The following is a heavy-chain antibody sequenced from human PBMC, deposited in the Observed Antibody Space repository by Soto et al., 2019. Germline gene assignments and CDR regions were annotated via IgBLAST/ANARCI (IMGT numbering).Heavy chain of an antibody. D-gene: IGHD6-6*01. J-gene: IGHJ4*02. Sequence: QVQLQESGPGLVKPSQTLSLTCTVSGGSISSGGYYWSWIRQHPGKGLEWIGYIYYSGSTYYNPSLKSLVTISVDTSKNQFSLKLSSVTAADTAVYYCARDRSSSSSVLDYWGQGTLVTVSS. CDR2: IYYSGST. CDR1: GGSISSGGYY. CDR3: ARDRSSSSSVLDY. V-gene: IGHV4-31*01.